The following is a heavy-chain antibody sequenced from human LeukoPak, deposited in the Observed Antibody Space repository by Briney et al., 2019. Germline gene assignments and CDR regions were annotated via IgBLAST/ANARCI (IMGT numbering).Heavy chain of an antibody. CDR1: GYTFTSYY. J-gene: IGHJ4*02. V-gene: IGHV1-46*01. CDR2: INPTGGST. D-gene: IGHD3-9*01. CDR3: AREHYDILTGYFPFDY. Sequence: ASVKVSCKASGYTFTSYYMDWVRQAPGQGLEWMGIINPTGGSTSYAQKFQGRVTMTRDTSTSTVYMELSSLRSEDTAVYYCAREHYDILTGYFPFDYWGQGTLVTVSS.